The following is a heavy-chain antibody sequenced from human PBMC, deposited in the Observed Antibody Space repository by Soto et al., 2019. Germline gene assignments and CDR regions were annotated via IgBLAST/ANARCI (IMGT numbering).Heavy chain of an antibody. V-gene: IGHV3-33*03. CDR2: IQDDGSKK. Sequence: GGSVRLSCEASGFTFRRCGKHWVRQTPVKGLEWVAGIQDDGSKKYYGECVKGRCTISRDNSKNTVYLEIGSLRVEDTAVYYCAKDLEVLRASRWGYDSGGPGTLVTVSS. D-gene: IGHD1-7*01. CDR3: AKDLEVLRASRWGYDS. CDR1: GFTFRRCG. J-gene: IGHJ5*01.